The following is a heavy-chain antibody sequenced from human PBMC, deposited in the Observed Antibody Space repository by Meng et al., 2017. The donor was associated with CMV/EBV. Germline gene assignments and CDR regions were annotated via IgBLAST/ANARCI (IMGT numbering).Heavy chain of an antibody. CDR2: IYTSGST. D-gene: IGHD4-17*01. V-gene: IGHV4-4*07. J-gene: IGHJ4*02. Sequence: PLQALVHRLVMSSTTRSPTCTFCGGSIRSSLWGWLRQPAGKGLEWIGRIYTSGSTNYNPSLKSRVTMSADTSKNQFSLKLSSVTAADTAVYYCARGPEVDYGDYVGLDYWGQGTLVTVSS. CDR1: GGSIRSSL. CDR3: ARGPEVDYGDYVGLDY.